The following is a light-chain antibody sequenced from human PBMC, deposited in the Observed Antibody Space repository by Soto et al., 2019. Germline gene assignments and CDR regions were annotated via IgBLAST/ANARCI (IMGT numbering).Light chain of an antibody. CDR2: AAS. Sequence: DIKMTQSPSSLSASVGDRVTVTCRASQNINNFLNWYQQKPGKAPNLLIYAASSLQSGVPDRFSGSGSGTDFTLKISRVEGEDVGVYYCMQALQSPITFGQGTRLEIK. CDR3: MQALQSPIT. V-gene: IGKV1-39*01. J-gene: IGKJ5*01. CDR1: QNINNF.